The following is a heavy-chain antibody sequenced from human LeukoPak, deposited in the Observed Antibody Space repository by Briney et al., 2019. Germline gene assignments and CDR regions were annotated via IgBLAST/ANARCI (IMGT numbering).Heavy chain of an antibody. V-gene: IGHV3-53*01. J-gene: IGHJ1*01. D-gene: IGHD2-21*01. CDR1: GVTVGTNS. Sequence: GGSLRLSCAASGVTVGTNSMSWARQSPGKGLEWVSVIYSGGSTYNADSVNGRFTVSRDNSRNTFFLQMNNLRAEDTALYFCASAREYCGSAECYEYFQHWGQGTLVIVSS. CDR2: IYSGGST. CDR3: ASAREYCGSAECYEYFQH.